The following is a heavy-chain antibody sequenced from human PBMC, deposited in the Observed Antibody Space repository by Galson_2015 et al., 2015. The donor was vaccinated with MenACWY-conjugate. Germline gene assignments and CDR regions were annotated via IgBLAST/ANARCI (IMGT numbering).Heavy chain of an antibody. Sequence: SLRLSCAASGFTFRNYWMTWVRQAPGKGLEWVASIKKDGGEKYCVDSVKGRFTISRDNAKNSMYLEMNSLRVEDTAVYSCARGHYGMDVWGQGTTVAVSS. V-gene: IGHV3-7*03. CDR3: ARGHYGMDV. CDR1: GFTFRNYW. CDR2: IKKDGGEK. J-gene: IGHJ6*02.